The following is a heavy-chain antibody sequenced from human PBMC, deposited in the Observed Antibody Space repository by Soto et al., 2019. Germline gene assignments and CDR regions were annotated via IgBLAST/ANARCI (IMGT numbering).Heavy chain of an antibody. CDR2: IVVGSGNT. Sequence: SVKVSCKASGFTFTSSAVQWVRQARGQRLEWIGWIVVGSGNTNYAQKFQERVTITRDMSTSTAYMELSSLRSEDTAVYYCARSANDFWSGYYTPLAYDGMDVRGQRTTVTVS. V-gene: IGHV1-58*01. D-gene: IGHD3-3*01. J-gene: IGHJ6*02. CDR1: GFTFTSSA. CDR3: ARSANDFWSGYYTPLAYDGMDV.